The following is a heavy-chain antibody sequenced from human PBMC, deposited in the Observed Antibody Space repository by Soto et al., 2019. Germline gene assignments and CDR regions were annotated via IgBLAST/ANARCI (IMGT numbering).Heavy chain of an antibody. V-gene: IGHV3-33*01. J-gene: IGHJ5*02. CDR1: GFTFSNYA. Sequence: QVQLVESGGGVVQPGRSLSLSCAASGFTFSNYAIHWLRQARGKGLEWVSVIWSDGSNKYYTDSVKGRFTISRDNSKNTVHLQMNSLRAEDTAVYYCARDQTGSYSYNWFDPWGQGTLVTVSS. CDR3: ARDQTGSYSYNWFDP. D-gene: IGHD1-26*01. CDR2: IWSDGSNK.